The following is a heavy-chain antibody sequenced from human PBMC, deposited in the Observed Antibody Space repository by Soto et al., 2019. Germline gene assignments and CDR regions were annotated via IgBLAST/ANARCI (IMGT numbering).Heavy chain of an antibody. CDR2: ISYDGSNK. D-gene: IGHD3-3*01. V-gene: IGHV3-30*18. Sequence: GGSLRLSCSASGLPFSSYGMHWLRQAPGKGVEWVAVISYDGSNKYYAECVRGRFTISRDNSKNTLYLQMNSLRAEDTAVYYCAKDFGSGYPINSDYWGQGTLVTVSS. CDR3: AKDFGSGYPINSDY. CDR1: GLPFSSYG. J-gene: IGHJ4*02.